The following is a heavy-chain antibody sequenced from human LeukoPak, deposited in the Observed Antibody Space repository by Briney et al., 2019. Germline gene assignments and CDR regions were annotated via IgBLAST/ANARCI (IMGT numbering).Heavy chain of an antibody. CDR1: GGSISSGGYY. D-gene: IGHD6-19*01. V-gene: IGHV4-31*03. CDR3: ARESMAGTLDY. J-gene: IGHJ4*02. CDR2: IYYSGST. Sequence: SETLSLTCTVSGGSISSGGYYWSWIRQHPGKSLEWIGYIYYSGSTYYNPSLKSRVTISVDTSKNQFSLKLSSVTAADTAVYYCARESMAGTLDYWGQGTLVTVSS.